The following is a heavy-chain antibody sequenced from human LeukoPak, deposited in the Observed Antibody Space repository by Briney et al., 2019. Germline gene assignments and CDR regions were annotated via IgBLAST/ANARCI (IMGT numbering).Heavy chain of an antibody. CDR1: GFSLRSFA. Sequence: GGSLRLSCAASGFSLRSFAMSWVRQAPGKGLEWVSASSGDGGNTDYANSVKGRFTISRDNSKNTIYLQMNSLRADDTAVYYCAKQGRNDFVDSWGQGTLATVSS. CDR2: SSGDGGNT. CDR3: AKQGRNDFVDS. J-gene: IGHJ4*02. D-gene: IGHD3-3*01. V-gene: IGHV3-23*01.